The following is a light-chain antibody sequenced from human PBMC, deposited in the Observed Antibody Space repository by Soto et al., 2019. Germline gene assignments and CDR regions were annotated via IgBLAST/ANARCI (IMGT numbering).Light chain of an antibody. CDR2: EVS. CDR1: SSDVGGYKY. CDR3: SSYAGSNIVV. J-gene: IGLJ2*01. V-gene: IGLV2-8*01. Sequence: QSALTQPPSASGSPGQSVTISCTGTSSDVGGYKYVSWYQQHPGKAPKVMIYEVSKRPSGVPDRFSGSKSGNTASLTVSGLQAEDEADYYCSSYAGSNIVVFGGGTKLTVL.